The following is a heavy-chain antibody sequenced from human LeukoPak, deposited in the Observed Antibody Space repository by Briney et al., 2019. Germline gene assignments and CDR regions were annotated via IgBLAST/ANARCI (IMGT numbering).Heavy chain of an antibody. D-gene: IGHD3-10*01. J-gene: IGHJ4*02. CDR1: GYSFTSYW. CDR3: ARHFESGNTASPLDH. CDR2: IYPGDSDT. V-gene: IGHV5-51*01. Sequence: GESLKISCKGSGYSFTSYWIGWVRQMPGKGLEWMGIIYPGDSDTRYSPSFQGQVTISADKSISTAYLQWSSLKASDTAMYYCARHFESGNTASPLDHWGQGTLVTVSS.